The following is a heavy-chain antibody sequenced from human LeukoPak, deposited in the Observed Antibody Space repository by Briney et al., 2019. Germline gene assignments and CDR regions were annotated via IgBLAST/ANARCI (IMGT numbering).Heavy chain of an antibody. V-gene: IGHV3-30*02. CDR1: GFTFRNYG. CDR2: IRYDDGNTK. Sequence: PGGSLRLSCAASGFTFRNYGMHWVRQAPGKGLEWVATIRYDDGNTKNYADSVKGRFTISRDNSQNTLYLQMNDLRAEDTAVYYCAKSPYYDFWPFDYWGQGTLVTVSS. D-gene: IGHD3-3*01. CDR3: AKSPYYDFWPFDY. J-gene: IGHJ4*02.